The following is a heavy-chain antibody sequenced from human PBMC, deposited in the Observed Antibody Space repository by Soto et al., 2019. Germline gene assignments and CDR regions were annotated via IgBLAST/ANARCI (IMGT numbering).Heavy chain of an antibody. CDR3: AKEPFDY. Sequence: GGSLRLSCAASGFTFDDYAMHWVRQAPGKGLEWVSGISWNSGSIGHADSVKGRFTISRDNAKNSLYLQMNSLRAEDTALYYCAKEPFDYWGQGTLVTVSS. J-gene: IGHJ4*02. CDR1: GFTFDDYA. CDR2: ISWNSGSI. V-gene: IGHV3-9*01.